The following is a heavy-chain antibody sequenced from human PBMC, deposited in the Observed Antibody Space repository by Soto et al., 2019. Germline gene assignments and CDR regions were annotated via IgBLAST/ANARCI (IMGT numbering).Heavy chain of an antibody. CDR2: IYDSGST. J-gene: IGHJ3*02. V-gene: IGHV4-59*12. CDR1: GGSISSSY. CDR3: ASTQYGGNSSGAFDI. D-gene: IGHD2-21*02. Sequence: PSETLSLTCTVSGGSISSSYWSWIRQPPGKGLEWIGYIYDSGSTYYNSSLKSRVTMSVDPSKNQFSLKLSSVTAADTAVYYCASTQYGGNSSGAFDIWGQGTMVTVSS.